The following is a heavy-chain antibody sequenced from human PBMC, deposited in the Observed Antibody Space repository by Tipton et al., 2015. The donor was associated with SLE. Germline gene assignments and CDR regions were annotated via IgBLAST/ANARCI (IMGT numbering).Heavy chain of an antibody. J-gene: IGHJ3*02. Sequence: LRLSCTVSSGSVSNEFHYWSWIRQPAGKGLEWIGRIYTFGITNYNPSLNSRVTISGDTSKNQISLNLRSVSAADTAVYFCAGSMVTRRVGAFEIWSQGTLVSVSS. CDR3: AGSMVTRRVGAFEI. CDR1: SGSVSNEFHY. CDR2: IYTFGIT. V-gene: IGHV4-61*02. D-gene: IGHD4-23*01.